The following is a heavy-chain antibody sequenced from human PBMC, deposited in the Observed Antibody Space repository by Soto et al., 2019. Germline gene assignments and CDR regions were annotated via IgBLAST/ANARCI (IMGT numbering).Heavy chain of an antibody. CDR2: TYYSGST. D-gene: IGHD5-12*01. CDR1: GGSISSYY. Sequence: SETLSLTCTVSGGSISSYYWSWIRQSPGKGLEWIGYTYYSGSTNYNPSLKSRVTISVDTSKNQFSLKLSSVTAADTAVYYCARANVDIVATITTGVTVVTPGDYYYGMDVWGQGTTVTVSS. V-gene: IGHV4-59*12. J-gene: IGHJ6*02. CDR3: ARANVDIVATITTGVTVVTPGDYYYGMDV.